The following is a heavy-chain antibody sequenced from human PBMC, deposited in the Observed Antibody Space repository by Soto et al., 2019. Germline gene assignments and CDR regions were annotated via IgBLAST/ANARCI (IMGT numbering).Heavy chain of an antibody. Sequence: ESGGGVVQPGRSLRLSCAASGFTFSSYAMHWVRQAPGKGLEWVAVISYDGSNKYYADSVKGRFTISRDNSKNTLYLQMNSLRAEDTAVYYCARESNERYCSGGRCYYYYGMDVWGQGTTVTVSS. D-gene: IGHD2-15*01. J-gene: IGHJ6*02. V-gene: IGHV3-30-3*01. CDR3: ARESNERYCSGGRCYYYYGMDV. CDR2: ISYDGSNK. CDR1: GFTFSSYA.